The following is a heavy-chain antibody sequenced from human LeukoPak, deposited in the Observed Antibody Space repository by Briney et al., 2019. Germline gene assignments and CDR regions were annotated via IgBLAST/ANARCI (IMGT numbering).Heavy chain of an antibody. CDR1: GFTFSIYG. CDR2: IRSKAYGGTT. V-gene: IGHV3-49*04. J-gene: IGHJ6*02. CDR3: TRDLLYGDYGGYYYYGMDV. Sequence: PGGSLRLSCAASGFTFSIYGMHWVRQAPGKGLEWVGFIRSKAYGGTTEYAASVKGRFTISRDDSKSIAYLQMNSLKTEDTAVYYCTRDLLYGDYGGYYYYGMDVWGQGTTVTVSS. D-gene: IGHD4-17*01.